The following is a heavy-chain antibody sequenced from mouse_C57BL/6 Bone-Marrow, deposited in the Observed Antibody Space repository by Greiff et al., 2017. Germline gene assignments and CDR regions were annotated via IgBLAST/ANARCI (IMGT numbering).Heavy chain of an antibody. Sequence: EVKLVESGPGLVKPSQSLSLTCSVTGYSITSCYYWNWIRQFPGNKLEWLGYISYDGSNNYNPSLKNRISITRDTSKNHFSLKLNSVTTEDTATEYCAGGGCYYGSGHFDYWGQGTTLTVSS. CDR3: AGGGCYYGSGHFDY. CDR2: ISYDGSN. J-gene: IGHJ2*01. V-gene: IGHV3-6*01. CDR1: GYSITSCYY. D-gene: IGHD1-1*01.